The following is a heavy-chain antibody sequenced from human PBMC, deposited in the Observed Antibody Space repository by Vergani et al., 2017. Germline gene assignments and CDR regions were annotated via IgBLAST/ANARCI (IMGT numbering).Heavy chain of an antibody. CDR2: ISSSSSYI. CDR1: GFTFSSYS. CDR3: ARDPLTYSSSWFDY. V-gene: IGHV3-21*01. J-gene: IGHJ4*02. D-gene: IGHD6-13*01. Sequence: EVQLVESGGGLVKPGGSLRLSCAASGFTFSSYSMNWVRQAPGKGPEWVSSISSSSSYIYYADSVKGRFTISRDNAKNSLYLQMNSLRAEDTAVYYCARDPLTYSSSWFDYWGQGTLVTVSS.